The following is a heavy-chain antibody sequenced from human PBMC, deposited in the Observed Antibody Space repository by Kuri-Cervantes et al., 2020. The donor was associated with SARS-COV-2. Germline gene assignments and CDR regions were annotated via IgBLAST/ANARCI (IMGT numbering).Heavy chain of an antibody. CDR2: TYYRSKWYN. D-gene: IGHD3-10*01. CDR1: GASVSSNSAA. Sequence: SETLSLTCAISGASVSSNSAAWNWIRQSPSRGLEWLGRTYYRSKWYNDYTVSVKSRITINPDTSKNQFSLQLNSVTPEDTAVYCCARGKTMVRGENYYYMDVWGKGTTVTVSS. CDR3: ARGKTMVRGENYYYMDV. J-gene: IGHJ6*03. V-gene: IGHV6-1*01.